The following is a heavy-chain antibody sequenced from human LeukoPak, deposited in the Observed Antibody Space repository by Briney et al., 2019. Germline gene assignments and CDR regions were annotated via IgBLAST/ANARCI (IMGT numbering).Heavy chain of an antibody. CDR2: INPNSGGT. J-gene: IGHJ4*02. V-gene: IGHV1-2*02. CDR1: GYTFTGYY. Sequence: ASVKVSCKASGYTFTGYYMHRVRQAPGQGLEWMGWINPNSGGTNYAQKFQGRVTMTRDTSISTAYMELSRLRSDDTAVYYCARVSDDILTGYLFDYWGQGTLVTVSS. CDR3: ARVSDDILTGYLFDY. D-gene: IGHD3-9*01.